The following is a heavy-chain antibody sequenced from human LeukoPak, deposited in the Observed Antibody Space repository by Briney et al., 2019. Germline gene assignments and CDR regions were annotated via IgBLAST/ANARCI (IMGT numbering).Heavy chain of an antibody. D-gene: IGHD5-12*01. CDR3: AKDTSGYDFYYYGMDV. J-gene: IGHJ6*02. CDR2: ISYDGSNK. Sequence: GRSLRLSCAASGFTFSSYGMHWVRQALGKGLEWVAVISYDGSNKYYADSVKGRFTISRDNSKNTLYLQMNSLRAEDAAAYYCAKDTSGYDFYYYGMDVWGQGTTVTVSS. CDR1: GFTFSSYG. V-gene: IGHV3-30*18.